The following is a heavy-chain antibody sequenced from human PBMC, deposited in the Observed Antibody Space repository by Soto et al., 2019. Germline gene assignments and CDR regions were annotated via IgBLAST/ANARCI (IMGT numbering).Heavy chain of an antibody. V-gene: IGHV3-7*01. CDR2: IKQDGSEK. Sequence: EVQLVESGGGLVQPGGSLRLSCAASGFTFSSYWMSWVRQAPGKGLEWVANIKQDGSEKYYVDSVKGRFTISRDNAKNSLYLQMNSLRAEDTAVYYCARIRREGDLNYYYYYYMDVWGKGTTVTVSS. CDR1: GFTFSSYW. CDR3: ARIRREGDLNYYYYYYMDV. J-gene: IGHJ6*03. D-gene: IGHD3-16*01.